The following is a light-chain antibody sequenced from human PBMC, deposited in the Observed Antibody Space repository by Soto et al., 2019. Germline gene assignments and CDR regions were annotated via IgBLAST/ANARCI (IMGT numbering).Light chain of an antibody. CDR1: QTVIHNH. CDR3: QQHGTSPIT. V-gene: IGKV3-20*01. Sequence: EIVLTQSPDTLSLSPGERATLSCRASQTVIHNHLAWHQQKPGQTPRLLVYGASSRATGIPDRFSGSGSGTDLTLTISRLETEDFAVYYCQQHGTSPITFGQGTRLEI. J-gene: IGKJ5*01. CDR2: GAS.